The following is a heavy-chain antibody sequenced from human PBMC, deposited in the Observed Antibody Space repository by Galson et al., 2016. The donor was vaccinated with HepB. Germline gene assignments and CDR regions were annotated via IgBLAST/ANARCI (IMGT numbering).Heavy chain of an antibody. Sequence: SVKVSCKASGYTFTTYGITWVRQAPGQGLEWIGRISAYNGNTNYAQKLQGRVTMTTDTSTSTAYMELRSLRSDDTAVYFCARADYYVSSGYFGAFDIWGQGTMVTGSS. CDR3: ARADYYVSSGYFGAFDI. CDR2: ISAYNGNT. D-gene: IGHD3-22*01. CDR1: GYTFTTYG. V-gene: IGHV1-18*01. J-gene: IGHJ3*02.